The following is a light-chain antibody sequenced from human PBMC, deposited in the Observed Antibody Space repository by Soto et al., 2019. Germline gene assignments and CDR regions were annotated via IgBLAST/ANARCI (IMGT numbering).Light chain of an antibody. CDR1: QFLSSY. CDR2: DTS. V-gene: IGKV3-11*01. CDR3: HQRNK. Sequence: ELVLTQSPATLSLSPGERATLSCRASQFLSSYLAWYQQIPGQPPRLLIYDTSNRVTGIPARFSGSRSGTDFTLTISSPEPEDFAVYFCHQRNKFGQGTRLEI. J-gene: IGKJ5*01.